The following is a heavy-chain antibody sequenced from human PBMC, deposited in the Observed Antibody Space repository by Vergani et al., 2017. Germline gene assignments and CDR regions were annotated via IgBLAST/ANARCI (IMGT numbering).Heavy chain of an antibody. J-gene: IGHJ4*02. CDR1: GYTFSDHH. CDR3: ANTAIGDYGGNSEVFDY. CDR2: ININSGAT. V-gene: IGHV1-2*02. D-gene: IGHD4-23*01. Sequence: QVQLVQSGAEVKKPGASVKVSCKASGYTFSDHHLHWVRQAPGQGLEWVGWININSGATKLAQKFQGRVTMGTDTSISTGYMELSSLRSDDTAVYYCANTAIGDYGGNSEVFDYWGQGTLVTVSS.